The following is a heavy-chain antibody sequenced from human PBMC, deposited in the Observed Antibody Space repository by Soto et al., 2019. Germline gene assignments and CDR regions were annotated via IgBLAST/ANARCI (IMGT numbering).Heavy chain of an antibody. CDR2: ISGSGGST. CDR3: AKNAVVAATYTDYYFDY. D-gene: IGHD2-15*01. CDR1: GFTFSSYA. J-gene: IGHJ4*02. Sequence: EVQLLESGGGLVQPGGSLRLSCAASGFTFSSYAMSWVRQAPGKGLEWVSAISGSGGSTYYADSVKGRFTISRDNSKNTLYLQMNSLRADDTAVYYCAKNAVVAATYTDYYFDYWGQGTLVTVSS. V-gene: IGHV3-23*01.